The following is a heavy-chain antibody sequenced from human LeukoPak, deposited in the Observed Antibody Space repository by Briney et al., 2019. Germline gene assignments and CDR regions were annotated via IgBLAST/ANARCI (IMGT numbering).Heavy chain of an antibody. Sequence: GGSLRLSCAASGFTFSSYAMSWVRQAPGKGLEWVSAISGSGGSTYYADSVKGRFTISRDNSKNTLYLQMNSLRAEDTAVYYCAKDVRNVDTAMVGTVYNYWGQGTLVTVSS. CDR2: ISGSGGST. J-gene: IGHJ4*02. CDR1: GFTFSSYA. V-gene: IGHV3-23*01. CDR3: AKDVRNVDTAMVGTVYNY. D-gene: IGHD5-18*01.